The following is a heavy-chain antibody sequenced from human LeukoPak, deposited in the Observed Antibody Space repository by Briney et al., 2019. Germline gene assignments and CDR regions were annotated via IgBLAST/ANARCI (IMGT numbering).Heavy chain of an antibody. CDR3: AXXXRLXLWXGXSIGXDC. J-gene: IGHJ4*02. D-gene: IGHD3-10*01. CDR2: IRYDGSNK. Sequence: FAXXSYGMHWVRQAPGKGLEWVAFIRYDGSNKYYADSVKGRFTISRDNSKNTLYMQMNSLRAEDTAVYYCAXXXRLXLWXGXSIGXDCWGQGTXVTVSS. CDR1: FAXXSYG. V-gene: IGHV3-30*02.